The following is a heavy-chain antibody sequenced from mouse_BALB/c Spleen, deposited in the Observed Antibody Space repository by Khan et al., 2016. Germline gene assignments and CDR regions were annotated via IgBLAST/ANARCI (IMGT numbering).Heavy chain of an antibody. Sequence: EVELVASGGGLVKPGESLKLSCAASGFTFRNYAMSWVRQTPQKRLEWVASINTGVNTYYADSVKGRFTISRDHDRNILYLQMSNLRSEDTAMFYCTREDYGNYGDYFDYWGRGTSLTVSS. J-gene: IGHJ2*03. CDR2: INTGVNT. CDR1: GFTFRNYA. CDR3: TREDYGNYGDYFDY. V-gene: IGHV5-6-5*01. D-gene: IGHD2-1*01.